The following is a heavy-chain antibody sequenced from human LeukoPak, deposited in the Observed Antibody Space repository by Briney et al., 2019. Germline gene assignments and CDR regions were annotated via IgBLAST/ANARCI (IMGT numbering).Heavy chain of an antibody. V-gene: IGHV4-39*07. CDR3: ARVRLEMATVYYFDY. CDR1: GGSISSSSYY. CDR2: IYCSGST. D-gene: IGHD5-24*01. Sequence: SGTLSLTCTVSGGSISSSSYYWGWIRQPPGKGLEWIGSIYCSGSTYYNPSLKSRVTISVDTSKNQFSLKLSSVTAADTAVYCCARVRLEMATVYYFDYWGQGTLVTVSS. J-gene: IGHJ4*02.